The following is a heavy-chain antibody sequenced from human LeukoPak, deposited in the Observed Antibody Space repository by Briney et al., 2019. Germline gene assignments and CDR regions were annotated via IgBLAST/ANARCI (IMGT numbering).Heavy chain of an antibody. V-gene: IGHV1-24*01. J-gene: IGHJ5*02. D-gene: IGHD6-13*01. CDR1: GYTLTELS. CDR3: ARETKDSSSWYDWFDP. Sequence: ASVTVSCKVSGYTLTELSMHWVRQAPGKGLEWMGGFDPEDGETIYAQKFQGRVTMTEDTSTDTAYMELSSLRSEDTAVYYCARETKDSSSWYDWFDPWGQGTLVTVSS. CDR2: FDPEDGET.